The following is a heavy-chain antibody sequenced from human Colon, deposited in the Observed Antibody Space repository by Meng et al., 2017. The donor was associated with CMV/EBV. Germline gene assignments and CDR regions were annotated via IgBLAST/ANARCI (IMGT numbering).Heavy chain of an antibody. D-gene: IGHD6-13*01. V-gene: IGHV4-59*01. CDR1: GGAMSSNC. J-gene: IGHJ1*01. Sequence: QVKLTEVGPGLVKPSGPLSLACAVSGGAMSSNCWSWIRQPPGKGLEWIGYVCYNGITDYNPSLKSRVTISGETSKNQFSLQVSSVTAADTAMYYCALRGLAAGTFQHWGQGALVTVSS. CDR3: ALRGLAAGTFQH. CDR2: VCYNGIT.